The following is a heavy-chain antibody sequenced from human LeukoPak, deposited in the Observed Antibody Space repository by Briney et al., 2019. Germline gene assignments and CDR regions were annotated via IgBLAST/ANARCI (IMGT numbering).Heavy chain of an antibody. CDR1: GFTFSTYW. CDR2: INTDGSGT. Sequence: GGSLRLSCAASGFTFSTYWTHWVRQAPGKGLLWVSRINTDGSGTSYADSVKGRFTISRDNAKNTLYLQMNSLRAEDTAVYYCARGWKKTGAFDYWGQGTLVTVSS. D-gene: IGHD1-1*01. J-gene: IGHJ4*02. CDR3: ARGWKKTGAFDY. V-gene: IGHV3-74*01.